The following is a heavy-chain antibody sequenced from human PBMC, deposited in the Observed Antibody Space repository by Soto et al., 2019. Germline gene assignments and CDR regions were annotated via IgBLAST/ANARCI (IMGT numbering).Heavy chain of an antibody. Sequence: EVQLVESGGGLVHPGGSLRLSCVASDFTFTNYWMHWVRQAPGEGLVWVSRIDNDAGTTTYADSEKGRFTISRDNAKNTVYLQMDSLTDEDTAVYYCARGATGCFDLWGRGTLVTVSS. J-gene: IGHJ2*01. CDR2: IDNDAGTT. V-gene: IGHV3-74*02. CDR3: ARGATGCFDL. CDR1: DFTFTNYW.